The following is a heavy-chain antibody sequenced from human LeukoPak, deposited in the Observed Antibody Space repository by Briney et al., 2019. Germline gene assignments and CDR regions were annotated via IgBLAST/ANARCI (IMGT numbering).Heavy chain of an antibody. J-gene: IGHJ4*02. CDR2: VYYSGNN. Sequence: PSETLSLTCTVSGDSIRTIRYFWDWIRQPPGKGLEWIGNVYYSGNNYYSPSLKSRVTISVDTSKNQFSLKLRSVTAADTAVYYCAIHANYGSATGFVYYWGRGTLITVSS. V-gene: IGHV4-39*01. CDR1: GDSIRTIRYF. CDR3: AIHANYGSATGFVYY. D-gene: IGHD1-26*01.